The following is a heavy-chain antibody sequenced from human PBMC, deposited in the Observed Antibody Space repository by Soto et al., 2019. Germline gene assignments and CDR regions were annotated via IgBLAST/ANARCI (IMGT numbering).Heavy chain of an antibody. CDR2: INHSGST. D-gene: IGHD3-16*02. V-gene: IGHV4-34*01. CDR1: GGSFSGYY. CDR3: ARAKLFILGGVIASDWFDP. J-gene: IGHJ5*02. Sequence: SETLSLTCAVYGGSFSGYYWSWIRQPPGKGLEWIGEINHSGSTNYNPSLKSRVTISVDTSKNQFSLKLSSVTAADTAVYYCARAKLFILGGVIASDWFDPWGQGTLVTVSS.